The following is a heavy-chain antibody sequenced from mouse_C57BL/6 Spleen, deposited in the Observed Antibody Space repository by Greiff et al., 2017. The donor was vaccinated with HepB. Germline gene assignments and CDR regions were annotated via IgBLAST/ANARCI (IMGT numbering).Heavy chain of an antibody. CDR2: ISDGGSYT. D-gene: IGHD2-2*01. V-gene: IGHV5-4*01. CDR1: GFTFSSYA. Sequence: DVMLVESGGGLVKPGGSLKLSCAASGFTFSSYAMSWVRQTPEKRLEWVATISDGGSYTYYPDNVKGRFTISRDNAKNNLYLQMSHLKSEDTAMYYCARENGYYGYFDVWGTGTTVTVSS. CDR3: ARENGYYGYFDV. J-gene: IGHJ1*03.